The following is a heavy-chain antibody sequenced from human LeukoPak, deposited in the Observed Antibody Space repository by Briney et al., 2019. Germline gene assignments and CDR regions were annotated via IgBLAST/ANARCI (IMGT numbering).Heavy chain of an antibody. V-gene: IGHV3-9*01. J-gene: IGHJ6*04. CDR3: EKDLTVGEAPAGLPTYNSGMAV. Sequence: GGSLRLSCAASGFTFDDYAMHWVRQAPGKGLEWVSGISWNSGSIGYADSVKGRFTFSRDNAKNSLYLQMNSLRAEDTALYYCEKDLTVGEAPAGLPTYNSGMAVGGKGPTFPASS. CDR1: GFTFDDYA. CDR2: ISWNSGSI. D-gene: IGHD6-13*01.